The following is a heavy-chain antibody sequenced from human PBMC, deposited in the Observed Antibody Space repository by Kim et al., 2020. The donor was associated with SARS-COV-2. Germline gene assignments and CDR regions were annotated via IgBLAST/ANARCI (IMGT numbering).Heavy chain of an antibody. D-gene: IGHD5-18*01. CDR1: GGSISTYY. CDR2: IYNSGST. V-gene: IGHV4-59*01. CDR3: ARDARYGGWFDP. J-gene: IGHJ5*02. Sequence: SETLSLTCTVSGGSISTYYWSWIRQPPGKGLEWIGYIYNSGSTNYNPSSKSRVTISVDTSKNQFSLKLSSGTAADPAVYYCARDARYGGWFDPWGQGTLVTVFS.